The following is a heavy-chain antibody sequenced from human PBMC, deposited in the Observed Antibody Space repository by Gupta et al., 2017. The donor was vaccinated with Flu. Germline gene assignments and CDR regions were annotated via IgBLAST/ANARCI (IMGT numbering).Heavy chain of an antibody. V-gene: IGHV1-2*02. Sequence: QVQLVQSGAEVKKPGASVKVSCKASGYTFTGYYMHWVRQAPGQGLEWMGWINPNSGGTNYAKKFQGRVTMTRDTSISTAYMELSRLRSDDTAVYYCARGPPVAYCGGDCYGVYWGQGTLVTVSS. D-gene: IGHD2-21*02. CDR3: ARGPPVAYCGGDCYGVY. CDR2: INPNSGGT. CDR1: GYTFTGYY. J-gene: IGHJ4*02.